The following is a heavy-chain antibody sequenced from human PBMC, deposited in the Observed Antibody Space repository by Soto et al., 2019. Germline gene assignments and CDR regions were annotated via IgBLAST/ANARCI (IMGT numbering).Heavy chain of an antibody. CDR2: IYSSGST. CDR1: GGSIGGSNYF. Sequence: SETLSLTCTVSGGSIGGSNYFWGWIRQSPGTGLEWLGTIYSSGSTYYNPSLKSRITMSLDTPKNQFSLNLGSVTAADTAVYYCARGDNWNYGSYYYSMDVWGQGTTVTVSS. D-gene: IGHD1-7*01. CDR3: ARGDNWNYGSYYYSMDV. J-gene: IGHJ6*02. V-gene: IGHV4-39*01.